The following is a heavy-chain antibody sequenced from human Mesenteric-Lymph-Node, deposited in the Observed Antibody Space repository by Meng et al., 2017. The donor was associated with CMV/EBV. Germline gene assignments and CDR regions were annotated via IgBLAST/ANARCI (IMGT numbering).Heavy chain of an antibody. V-gene: IGHV1-69*05. CDR1: GGPFSNYA. Sequence: SVKVSCKASGGPFSNYAITWVRQAPRQGLEWMGRIMPIFSTTDYSHKFQGRVTITTDESTNTAYMELSSLRSEDTAVYYCARVPPYGDPDNWFDPWGQGTLVTVSS. CDR2: IMPIFSTT. D-gene: IGHD4-17*01. CDR3: ARVPPYGDPDNWFDP. J-gene: IGHJ5*02.